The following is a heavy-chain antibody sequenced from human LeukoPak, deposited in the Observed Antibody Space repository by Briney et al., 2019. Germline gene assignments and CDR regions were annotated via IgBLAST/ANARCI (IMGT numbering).Heavy chain of an antibody. CDR2: INHSGST. V-gene: IGHV4-34*01. D-gene: IGHD1-7*01. Sequence: TSETLSLTCAVYGGSFSGYYWSWIRQPPGKGLEWIGEINHSGSTNYNPSLKSRVTISVDTSKNQFSLKLSSVTAADTAVYYCARDNWNYGSSMDVWGQGTTVTVSS. CDR3: ARDNWNYGSSMDV. CDR1: GGSFSGYY. J-gene: IGHJ6*02.